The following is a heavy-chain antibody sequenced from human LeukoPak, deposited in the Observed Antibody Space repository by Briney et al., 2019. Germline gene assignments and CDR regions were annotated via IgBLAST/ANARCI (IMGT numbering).Heavy chain of an antibody. CDR3: TRSDCSSCYLHY. V-gene: IGHV3-48*04. Sequence: GGSLRLSCAASGFTFSSYSMNWVRQAPGKGLEWVSYISSSSSSIYYADSVKGRFTISRDNAKNSLYLQMNSLRAEDTAVYYCTRSDCSSCYLHYWGQGTLVTISS. J-gene: IGHJ4*02. D-gene: IGHD2-15*01. CDR1: GFTFSSYS. CDR2: ISSSSSSI.